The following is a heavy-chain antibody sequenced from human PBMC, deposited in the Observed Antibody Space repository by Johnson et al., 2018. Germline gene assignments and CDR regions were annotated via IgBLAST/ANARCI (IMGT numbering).Heavy chain of an antibody. V-gene: IGHV3-30*18. J-gene: IGHJ3*02. Sequence: QVQLVQSGGGVVQPGRSLRLSCAASGFTFSSYGMHWVRQAPGKGLEWVAVISYDGSNKYYADSVKGRFTISRDNSKNTLYLQMNSLRAEDTAVYYCAKHPHYDDRRGDAFDIWGQGTMVTVSS. CDR3: AKHPHYDDRRGDAFDI. D-gene: IGHD3-3*01. CDR1: GFTFSSYG. CDR2: ISYDGSNK.